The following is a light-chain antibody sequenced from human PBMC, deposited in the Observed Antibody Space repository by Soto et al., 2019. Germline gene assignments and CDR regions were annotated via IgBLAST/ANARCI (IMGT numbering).Light chain of an antibody. V-gene: IGKV1-5*03. CDR3: QNYDTYPYT. CDR2: KVS. Sequence: DIQMTQSPSTLSASVGDRVTISCRASQSMRGYLAWYQQKPGKAPKLLIYKVSNLDNGVPPRFIGAGSGTEFTLSISALQPDDFATYYCQNYDTYPYTFGQGTKLEIK. J-gene: IGKJ2*01. CDR1: QSMRGY.